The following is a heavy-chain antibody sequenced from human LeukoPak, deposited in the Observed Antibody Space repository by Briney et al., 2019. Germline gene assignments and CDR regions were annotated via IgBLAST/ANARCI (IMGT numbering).Heavy chain of an antibody. J-gene: IGHJ5*02. CDR2: ISDGGRAT. V-gene: IGHV3-7*03. Sequence: GGSLRLSCAASGYRFSPYWMSWVRQTPGKGLERVASISDGGRATYYGDSVRGRFTISRDDARNSLFLQMNGLRADDTAVYYCTRENYVPDSWGQGTLVTVSS. CDR3: TRENYVPDS. CDR1: GYRFSPYW. D-gene: IGHD3-10*02.